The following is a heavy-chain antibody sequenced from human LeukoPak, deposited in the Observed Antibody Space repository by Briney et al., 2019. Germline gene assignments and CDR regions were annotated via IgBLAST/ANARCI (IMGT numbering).Heavy chain of an antibody. CDR3: ARAYGSGSYEFDY. D-gene: IGHD3-10*01. Sequence: GSSVKVSGKASGGTFSSYAISWVRQAAGQGLEWMGRIIPILGIATYAQKFQGRVTITADKSTSTAYMELSSLRSEDTAVYYCARAYGSGSYEFDYWGQGTLVTVSS. V-gene: IGHV1-69*04. J-gene: IGHJ4*02. CDR2: IIPILGIA. CDR1: GGTFSSYA.